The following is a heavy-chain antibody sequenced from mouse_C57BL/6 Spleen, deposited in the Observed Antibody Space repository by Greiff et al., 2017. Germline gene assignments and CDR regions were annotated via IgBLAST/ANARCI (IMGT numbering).Heavy chain of an antibody. V-gene: IGHV10-1*01. J-gene: IGHJ4*01. CDR3: VRQCALYAMDY. CDR1: GFSFNTYA. Sequence: EVNVVESGGGLVQPKGSLKLSCAASGFSFNTYAMNWVRQAPGKGLEWVARIRSKSNNYATYYADSVKDRFTISRDDSESMLYLQMNNLKTEDTAMYYCVRQCALYAMDYWGQGTSVTVSS. CDR2: IRSKSNNYAT. D-gene: IGHD6-1*01.